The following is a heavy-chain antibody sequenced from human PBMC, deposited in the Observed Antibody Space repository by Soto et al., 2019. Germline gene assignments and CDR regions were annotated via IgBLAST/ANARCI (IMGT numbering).Heavy chain of an antibody. Sequence: ASVKVSCKASGYTFTSYAMHWARQAPGQRLEWMGWINAGNGNTKYSQKFQGRVTITRDTSASTAYMELSSLRSEDTAVYYCARDLATIGDYYGLDVWGQGTTVTVSS. D-gene: IGHD5-12*01. CDR2: INAGNGNT. J-gene: IGHJ6*02. V-gene: IGHV1-3*01. CDR3: ARDLATIGDYYGLDV. CDR1: GYTFTSYA.